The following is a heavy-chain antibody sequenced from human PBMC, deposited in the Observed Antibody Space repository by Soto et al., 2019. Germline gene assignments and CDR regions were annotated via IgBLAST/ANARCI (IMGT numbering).Heavy chain of an antibody. CDR3: ARVVGEGYSGYAYYYMDV. V-gene: IGHV3-74*01. Sequence: GGSLRLSCAASGFTFSSYWMHWVRQAPGKGLVWVSRINSDGSSTSYADSVKGRFTISRDNAKNTMYLQMYSLRAEDTAVYYCARVVGEGYSGYAYYYMDVWGKGTTVTVSS. J-gene: IGHJ6*03. CDR2: INSDGSST. D-gene: IGHD5-12*01. CDR1: GFTFSSYW.